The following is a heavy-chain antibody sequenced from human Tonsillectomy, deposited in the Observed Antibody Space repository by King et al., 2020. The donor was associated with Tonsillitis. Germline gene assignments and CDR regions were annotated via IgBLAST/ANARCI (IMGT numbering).Heavy chain of an antibody. J-gene: IGHJ6*02. Sequence: QLVQSGAEVKKPGASVKVSCKASGYTFTSYYMHWVRQAPGQGLEWMGIINPSGGSTSYAQKFQGRVTMTRDTSTSTVYMELSSLRSEDTAVYHCARGPYDFWSGYYVYHYGMDVWGQGTTVTVSS. V-gene: IGHV1-46*03. CDR2: INPSGGST. CDR1: GYTFTSYY. D-gene: IGHD3-3*01. CDR3: ARGPYDFWSGYYVYHYGMDV.